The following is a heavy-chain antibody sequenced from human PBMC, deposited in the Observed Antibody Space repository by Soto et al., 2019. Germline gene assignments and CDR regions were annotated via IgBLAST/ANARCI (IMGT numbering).Heavy chain of an antibody. D-gene: IGHD6-13*01. CDR2: MNPNSGNT. Sequence: ASVKVSCKASGYTFTSYDINWVRQATGQGLEWMGWMNPNSGNTGYAQKFQGRVTMTRNTSISTAYMEQSSLRSEDTAVYYCARGISRVYYYYYYMDVWGKGTTVTVSS. CDR3: ARGISRVYYYYYYMDV. V-gene: IGHV1-8*01. CDR1: GYTFTSYD. J-gene: IGHJ6*03.